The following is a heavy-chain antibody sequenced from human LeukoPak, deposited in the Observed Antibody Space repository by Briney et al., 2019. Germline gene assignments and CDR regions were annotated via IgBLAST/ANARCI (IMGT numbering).Heavy chain of an antibody. CDR2: IYTSGST. J-gene: IGHJ4*02. V-gene: IGHV4-4*07. CDR1: GGSISSYY. D-gene: IGHD2-8*01. Sequence: PSETLSLTCTVSGGSISSYYWSWIRQPAGKGLEWIGRIYTSGSTNYNPSLKSRVTMSVDTSKNQFSLKLSSVTAADTAVYYCARVRYCTNGVCYPADFDYWGQGTLVTVSS. CDR3: ARVRYCTNGVCYPADFDY.